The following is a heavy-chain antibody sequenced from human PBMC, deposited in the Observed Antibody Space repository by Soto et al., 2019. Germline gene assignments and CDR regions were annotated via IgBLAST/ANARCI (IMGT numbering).Heavy chain of an antibody. CDR1: GFTFTSYS. D-gene: IGHD6-19*01. CDR2: VSAAGDTT. V-gene: IGHV3-23*01. Sequence: GSLRLSCAASGFTFTSYSMSWVRQAPGKGLEWVSVVSAAGDTTYYAEAVKGRFTISRDNSKNTLYLQMNGLRAEDTAVYYCAKARKDTSGCYDYWGRGTMVTVSS. J-gene: IGHJ4*02. CDR3: AKARKDTSGCYDY.